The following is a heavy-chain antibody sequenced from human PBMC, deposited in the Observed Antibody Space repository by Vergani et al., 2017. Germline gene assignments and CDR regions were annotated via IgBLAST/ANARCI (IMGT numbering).Heavy chain of an antibody. J-gene: IGHJ6*02. CDR2: ISSSGSTI. D-gene: IGHD3-10*01. CDR3: AREEVRYYYYYYGMDV. V-gene: IGHV3-48*03. CDR1: GFTFSSYE. Sequence: VQLVESGGGVVQPGRSLRLSCAASGFTFSSYEMNWVRQAPGKGLEWVSYISSSGSTIYYADSVKCRFTISRDNAKNSLYLQMNSLRAEDTAVYYCAREEVRYYYYYYGMDVWGQGTTVTVSS.